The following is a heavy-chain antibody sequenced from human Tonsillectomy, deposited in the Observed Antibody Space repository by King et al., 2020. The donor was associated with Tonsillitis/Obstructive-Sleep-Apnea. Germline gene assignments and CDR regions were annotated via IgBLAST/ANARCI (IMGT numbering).Heavy chain of an antibody. D-gene: IGHD2-2*01. CDR2: IDLNDSYI. CDR1: GYSFTSYW. J-gene: IGHJ6*02. Sequence: VQLVESGSEVKKPGESLRISCKGSGYSFTSYWISWVRQMPGKGLEWMGRIDLNDSYINYSPSFQGHVTISTDKSIGTAYLQWRSLKASDTAMYYCARLSCSGTNCYYYYGMDGWGQGTTVTVSS. CDR3: ARLSCSGTNCYYYYGMDG. V-gene: IGHV5-10-1*03.